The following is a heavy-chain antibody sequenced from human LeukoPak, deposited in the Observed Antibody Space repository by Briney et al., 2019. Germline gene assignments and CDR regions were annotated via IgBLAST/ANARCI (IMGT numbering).Heavy chain of an antibody. Sequence: ASMKVSCTASGYTFTGYYIHWVRQAPGQGLEWMGWISAYNGNTNYAQKLQGRVTMTTDTSTSTAYMELRSLRSDDTAVYYCARGETGYSSSWRDFDYWGQGTLVTVSS. CDR3: ARGETGYSSSWRDFDY. J-gene: IGHJ4*02. V-gene: IGHV1-18*04. D-gene: IGHD6-13*01. CDR1: GYTFTGYY. CDR2: ISAYNGNT.